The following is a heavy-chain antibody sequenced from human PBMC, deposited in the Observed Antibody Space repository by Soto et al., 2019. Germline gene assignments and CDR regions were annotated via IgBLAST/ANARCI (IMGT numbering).Heavy chain of an antibody. V-gene: IGHV3-9*01. D-gene: IGHD2-2*01. CDR1: GFTFDDYA. Sequence: EVQLVESGGGLVQPGRSLRLSCAASGFTFDDYAMHWVRQAPGKGLEWVSGISWNSGSIGYADSVKGRFTISRDNAKNSLYLQMNSLRAEDTALYYCAKDSAAAMDGMDVWGQGTTVTVSS. J-gene: IGHJ6*02. CDR3: AKDSAAAMDGMDV. CDR2: ISWNSGSI.